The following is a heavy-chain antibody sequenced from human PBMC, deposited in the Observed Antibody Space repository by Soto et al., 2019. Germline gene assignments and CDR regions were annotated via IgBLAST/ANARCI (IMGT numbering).Heavy chain of an antibody. CDR1: GFTFSSYG. CDR3: ARVRSSTSLYYYGMDV. Sequence: GGSLRLSCAASGFTFSSYGMHWVRQAPGKGLEWVAVIWYDGSNKYYADSVKGRFTISRDNSKNTLYLQMNSLRAEDTAVYYCARVRSSTSLYYYGMDVWGQGTTVTVSS. V-gene: IGHV3-33*01. D-gene: IGHD2-2*01. J-gene: IGHJ6*02. CDR2: IWYDGSNK.